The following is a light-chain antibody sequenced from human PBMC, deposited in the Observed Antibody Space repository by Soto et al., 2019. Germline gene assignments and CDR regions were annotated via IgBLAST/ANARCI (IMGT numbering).Light chain of an antibody. CDR2: EVS. J-gene: IGLJ3*02. CDR1: SSDVGGYNY. Sequence: QSVLTQPASVSGSPGQSITISCTGTSSDVGGYNYVSWYQQHPGKAPKLMIYEVSNRPSGVSNRFSGSKSGITASLTISGLQAEDEADYYCSSYTSSSTWVFGGGTQLTVL. V-gene: IGLV2-14*01. CDR3: SSYTSSSTWV.